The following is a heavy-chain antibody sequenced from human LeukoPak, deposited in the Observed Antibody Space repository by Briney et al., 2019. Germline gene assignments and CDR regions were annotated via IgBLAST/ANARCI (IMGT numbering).Heavy chain of an antibody. J-gene: IGHJ4*02. D-gene: IGHD6-19*01. CDR1: GFTFSSYS. V-gene: IGHV3-21*01. CDR2: ISSSSSYI. Sequence: PGGSLRLSCAASGFTFSSYSMNWVRQAPGKGLEWVSSISSSSSYIYYADSVKGRFTISRDNAKNSLYLQMNSLRAEDTAVYYCARDGPVAGLDYFDYWGQGTLVTVSS. CDR3: ARDGPVAGLDYFDY.